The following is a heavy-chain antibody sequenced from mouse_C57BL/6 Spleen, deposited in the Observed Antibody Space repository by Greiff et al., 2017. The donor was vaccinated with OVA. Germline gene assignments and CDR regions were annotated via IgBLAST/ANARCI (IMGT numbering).Heavy chain of an antibody. CDR2: VYPGSGST. V-gene: IGHV1-55*01. D-gene: IGHD2-4*01. J-gene: IGHJ2*01. CDR1: GYTFTSYW. CDR3: ARGDYEYDY. Sequence: QVQLQQSGAELVKPGASVKMSCKASGYTFTSYWITWVKPRPGQGLEWIGDVYPGSGSTNYNEKFKSKATLTVDTSSSTAYMQLSSLTSEDSAVYYCARGDYEYDYWGQGTTLTVSS.